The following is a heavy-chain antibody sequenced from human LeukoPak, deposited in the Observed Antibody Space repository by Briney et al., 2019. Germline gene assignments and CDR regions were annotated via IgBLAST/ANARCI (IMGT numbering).Heavy chain of an antibody. CDR3: ARRPQDSSSWYVFDC. V-gene: IGHV4-4*02. D-gene: IGHD6-13*01. CDR2: IYHSVST. Sequence: SETLSLTCAVYGGSISSGNWWTWVRQSPGKGLEWIGEIYHSVSTNYNPSLKSRVTISVDKSKNQFSLKLSSVTAADTAVYYCARRPQDSSSWYVFDCWGQGTLVTVSS. CDR1: GGSISSGNW. J-gene: IGHJ4*02.